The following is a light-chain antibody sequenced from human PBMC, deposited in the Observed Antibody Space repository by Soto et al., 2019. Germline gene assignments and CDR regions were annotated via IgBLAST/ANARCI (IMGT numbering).Light chain of an antibody. CDR1: QSVSSSY. J-gene: IGKJ2*01. CDR3: QHYGNSPYT. V-gene: IGKV3-20*01. Sequence: ERVLTQSPGTLSLSPGERATLSCRASQSVSSSYLARYQQKPGQAPMLLIYGASSSATGITDMFSGSGYGTDFTLTISRLEPEDFAVYYCQHYGNSPYTFGQGTKLEI. CDR2: GAS.